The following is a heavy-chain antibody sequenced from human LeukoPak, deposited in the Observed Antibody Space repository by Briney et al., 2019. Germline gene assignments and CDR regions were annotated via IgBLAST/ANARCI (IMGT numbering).Heavy chain of an antibody. Sequence: ASVKVSCKASGYTFTGYSLHWVRQAPGQGLEWMGWINPIGGDTKYAQKFQGRVTMTRDTSINTTYMELRSLRSDDTAVYYCARQLRYFDWFLGYWDQGTLVTVSS. J-gene: IGHJ4*02. CDR1: GYTFTGYS. D-gene: IGHD3-9*01. CDR3: ARQLRYFDWFLGY. CDR2: INPIGGDT. V-gene: IGHV1-2*02.